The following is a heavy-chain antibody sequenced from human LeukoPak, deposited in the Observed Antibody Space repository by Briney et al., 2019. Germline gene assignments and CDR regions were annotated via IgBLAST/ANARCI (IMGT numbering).Heavy chain of an antibody. J-gene: IGHJ4*02. CDR2: IYHSGST. CDR3: ARRGYCSSTSCYIGRGYFDY. CDR1: GGSISSSNW. V-gene: IGHV4-4*02. D-gene: IGHD2-2*02. Sequence: SETLPLTCAVSGGSISSSNWWSWVRQPPGKGLEWIGEIYHSGSTNYNPSLKSRVTISVDKSKNQFSLKLSSVTAADTAVYYCARRGYCSSTSCYIGRGYFDYWGQGTLVTVSP.